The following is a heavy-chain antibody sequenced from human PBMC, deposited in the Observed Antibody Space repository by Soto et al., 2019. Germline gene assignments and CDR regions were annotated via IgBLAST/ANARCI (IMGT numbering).Heavy chain of an antibody. D-gene: IGHD4-17*01. Sequence: QVQLQESGPGLVKPSQTLSLTCTVSGGSISSGDYYWSWIRQPPGKGLEWIGYIYYSGSTYYNPSLHSRVTISVDTSKTQFSLKLSSVTAADTAVYYCAREPTLYGDHRYFDLWGRGTLVTVSS. V-gene: IGHV4-30-4*01. CDR3: AREPTLYGDHRYFDL. CDR1: GGSISSGDYY. CDR2: IYYSGST. J-gene: IGHJ2*01.